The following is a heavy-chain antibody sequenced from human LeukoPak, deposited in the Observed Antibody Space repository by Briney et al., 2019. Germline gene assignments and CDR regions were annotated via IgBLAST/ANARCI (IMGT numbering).Heavy chain of an antibody. V-gene: IGHV3-33*01. J-gene: IGHJ4*02. D-gene: IGHD2-15*01. Sequence: PGRSLRLSCAASGFTFSSYGMHWVRQAPGKGLEWVAVIWYDGSNKYYADSVKGRFTISRDNSKNTLHLQMSSLRAEDTAVYYCARVSFADGGYFDYWGQGSLVTVSS. CDR2: IWYDGSNK. CDR3: ARVSFADGGYFDY. CDR1: GFTFSSYG.